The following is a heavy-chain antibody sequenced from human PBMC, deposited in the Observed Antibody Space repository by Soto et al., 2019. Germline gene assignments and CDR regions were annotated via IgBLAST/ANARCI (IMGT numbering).Heavy chain of an antibody. CDR1: GGSISSGGYY. Sequence: QVQLQESGPGLVKPSQTLSLTCTVSGGSISSGGYYWSWIRQHPGKGLEWIGYIYYSGSTYYNPSLKSRVTVSVDTSKNQFSLKLSSVTAADTAVYYCARDCYYGSGSHYYYYGMDVWGQGTTVTVSS. J-gene: IGHJ6*02. V-gene: IGHV4-31*03. D-gene: IGHD3-10*01. CDR3: ARDCYYGSGSHYYYYGMDV. CDR2: IYYSGST.